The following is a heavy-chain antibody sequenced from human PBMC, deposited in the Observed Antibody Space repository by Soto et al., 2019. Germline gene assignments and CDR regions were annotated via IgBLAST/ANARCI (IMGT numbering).Heavy chain of an antibody. CDR1: GFTFSSYW. J-gene: IGHJ4*02. Sequence: EVQLVESGGGLVQPGGSLRLSCAASGFTFSSYWMHWVRQAPGKGLVWVSRINSDGSSTSYADSVKGRFTISRDNAKNTLYLQMNSLRAEDTAVYYCAREGYSSGWYKGFDYWGQGTLVTVSS. CDR2: INSDGSST. D-gene: IGHD6-19*01. V-gene: IGHV3-74*01. CDR3: AREGYSSGWYKGFDY.